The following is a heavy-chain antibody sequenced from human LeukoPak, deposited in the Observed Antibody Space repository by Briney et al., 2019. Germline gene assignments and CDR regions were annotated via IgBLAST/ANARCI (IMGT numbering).Heavy chain of an antibody. Sequence: ASVEVSCKASGYTFTNYAMNWVRQAPGQGLEWMGWINTKTGNPTYAQGFTGRFVFSLDTSVNTAYLQISSLKAEDTAMYYCARISNWYGYWGQGTLVTVSS. CDR1: GYTFTNYA. V-gene: IGHV7-4-1*02. D-gene: IGHD1-20*01. CDR2: INTKTGNP. J-gene: IGHJ4*02. CDR3: ARISNWYGY.